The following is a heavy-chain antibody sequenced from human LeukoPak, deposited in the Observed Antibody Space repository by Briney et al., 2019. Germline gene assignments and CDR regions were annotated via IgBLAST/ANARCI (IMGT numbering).Heavy chain of an antibody. Sequence: SETLSLTCTVSGGSISTYFWIWIRQPAGKGLEWIGRISTSGTTNYNPSHMSRVTMSVDASKNQFSLNLSSVTAADTAVYYCARGTGYSLGYWGQGTLVTVSS. D-gene: IGHD5-18*01. CDR3: ARGTGYSLGY. J-gene: IGHJ4*02. CDR1: GGSISTYF. CDR2: ISTSGTT. V-gene: IGHV4-4*07.